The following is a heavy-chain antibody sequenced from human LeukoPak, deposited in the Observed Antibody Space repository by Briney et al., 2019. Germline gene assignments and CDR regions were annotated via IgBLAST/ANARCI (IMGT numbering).Heavy chain of an antibody. D-gene: IGHD1-26*01. CDR1: GGTFSSYA. J-gene: IGHJ4*02. Sequence: GASVKVSCKASGGTFSSYAISWVRQAPGQGLEWMGWINPNNGGTNYAQKFQGWVTMTRDTSIGTAYMELNRLRSDDTAVYYCARDRHSGNYYLDFWGQGTLVTVSS. V-gene: IGHV1-2*04. CDR2: INPNNGGT. CDR3: ARDRHSGNYYLDF.